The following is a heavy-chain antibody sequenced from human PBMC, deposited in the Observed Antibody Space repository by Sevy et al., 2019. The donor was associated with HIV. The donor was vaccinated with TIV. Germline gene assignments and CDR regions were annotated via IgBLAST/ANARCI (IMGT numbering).Heavy chain of an antibody. Sequence: GGSLRLSCAASGFTFTNYWMHWVRQAPGKGRVWVSRVDNDGSGTNYADSVKGRFTITRDNAKNTVYLQMNRLRAEDTAVYYCTRDMYGIDYWGQGTLVTISS. CDR2: VDNDGSGT. J-gene: IGHJ4*02. CDR3: TRDMYGIDY. D-gene: IGHD2-8*01. V-gene: IGHV3-74*01. CDR1: GFTFTNYW.